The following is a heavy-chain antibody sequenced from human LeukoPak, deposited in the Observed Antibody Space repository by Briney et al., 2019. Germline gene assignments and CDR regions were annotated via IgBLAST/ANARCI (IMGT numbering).Heavy chain of an antibody. CDR3: ARQPRYCSGTSCYRIDS. CDR1: GGSISSYY. CDR2: IYYSGST. Sequence: PSETLSLTCTVSGGSISSYYWAWIRQPPGKGLEWIGNIYYSGSTYYNPSLKSRVTISVDTSKNQFSLKLSSVTAADTAVYYCARQPRYCSGTSCYRIDSWGQGTLVTVSS. V-gene: IGHV4-59*08. D-gene: IGHD2-2*01. J-gene: IGHJ4*02.